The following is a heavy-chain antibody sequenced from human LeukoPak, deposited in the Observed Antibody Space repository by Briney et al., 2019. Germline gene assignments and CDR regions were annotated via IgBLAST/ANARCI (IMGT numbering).Heavy chain of an antibody. CDR2: IYSGGST. J-gene: IGHJ6*02. CDR3: ASPDSSGPKAAAGDYYYGMDV. D-gene: IGHD3-22*01. CDR1: GFTVSSNY. Sequence: PSGGSLRLSCAASGFTVSSNYMSWVRQAPGKGLEWVSVIYSGGSTYYADSVKGRFTISRDNSKNTLYLQMNSLRAEDTAVYYCASPDSSGPKAAAGDYYYGMDVWGQGTTVTVSS. V-gene: IGHV3-66*01.